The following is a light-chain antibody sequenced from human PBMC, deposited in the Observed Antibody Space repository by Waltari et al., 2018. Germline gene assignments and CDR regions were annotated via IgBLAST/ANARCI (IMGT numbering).Light chain of an antibody. CDR2: ENT. J-gene: IGLJ7*01. V-gene: IGLV1-51*02. CDR1: RPNIWYMY. Sequence: QSVLTQPPSVSAAPGQGVTIPCSGGRPNIWYMYLSCYRQFPGTAPKLLIYENTERPSGIPGRFSGSKSGTSATLDITGLQAGDEADYYCGTWDSSLSGAVFGGGTHLTVL. CDR3: GTWDSSLSGAV.